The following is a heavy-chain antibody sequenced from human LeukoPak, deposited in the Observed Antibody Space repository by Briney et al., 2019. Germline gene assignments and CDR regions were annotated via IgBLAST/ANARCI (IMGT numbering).Heavy chain of an antibody. V-gene: IGHV1-24*01. D-gene: IGHD4-17*01. CDR1: GYTLTELS. CDR2: FGPEDGET. J-gene: IGHJ3*02. CDR3: ATMTTVTRDAFDI. Sequence: ASVKVSCKVSGYTLTELSMHWVRQAPGKGLEWMGGFGPEDGETIYVQKFQGRVTMTEDTSTDTAYMELSSLRSEDTAVYYCATMTTVTRDAFDIWGQGTMVTVSS.